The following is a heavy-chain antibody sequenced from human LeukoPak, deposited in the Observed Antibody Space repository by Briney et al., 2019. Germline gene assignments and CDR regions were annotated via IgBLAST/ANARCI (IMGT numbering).Heavy chain of an antibody. CDR3: ARDGARFDY. CDR1: GFSFSSYA. CDR2: ISHDGINK. J-gene: IGHJ4*02. D-gene: IGHD4-17*01. Sequence: PGRSLRLSCVVSGFSFSSYAMHWVRQAPGKGLEWVAVISHDGINKYYADSVKGRFTISRDNAKNSLYLQMNSLRAEDTAVYYCARDGARFDYWGQGTLVTVSS. V-gene: IGHV3-30*04.